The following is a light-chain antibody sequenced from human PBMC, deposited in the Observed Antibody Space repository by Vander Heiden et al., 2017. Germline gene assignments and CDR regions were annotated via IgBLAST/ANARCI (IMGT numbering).Light chain of an antibody. Sequence: QSALTHPASVSGSLGQSITISCAGTCSDVGGYDSVSWYQQHPGKAHKLMIYDVTYRPSGVSIRFSGSKSGNTASLTISGLQAEDESDYYCSSYTTSGTRVFGTGTNVTVL. V-gene: IGLV2-14*03. CDR1: CSDVGGYDS. CDR2: DVT. J-gene: IGLJ1*01. CDR3: SSYTTSGTRV.